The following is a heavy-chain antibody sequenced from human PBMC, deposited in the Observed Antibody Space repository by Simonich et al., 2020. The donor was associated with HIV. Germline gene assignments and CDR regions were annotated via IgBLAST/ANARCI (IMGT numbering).Heavy chain of an antibody. V-gene: IGHV1-2*06. Sequence: QVQLVQSGAEVENPGASVKVSCKASGYTFSGYYMHWVRQAPGQGLEWMRRIDLKSGVTNSAKRFRGRVTMTRDTSISTAYMELSSLRSDDTAIYYCASPYGINSPDAFAIWGQGTLVTVSS. CDR3: ASPYGINSPDAFAI. J-gene: IGHJ3*02. CDR2: IDLKSGVT. D-gene: IGHD4-17*01. CDR1: GYTFSGYY.